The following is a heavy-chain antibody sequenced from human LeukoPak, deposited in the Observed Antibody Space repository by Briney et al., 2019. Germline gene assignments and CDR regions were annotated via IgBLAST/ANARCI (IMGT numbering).Heavy chain of an antibody. CDR2: ISGSSYI. CDR1: GFTFSGYS. CDR3: AIDYDFWSGYYLSRPPHY. J-gene: IGHJ4*02. Sequence: KPGGSLRLSCAASGFTFSGYSMTWVRQAPGKGLEWVSSISGSSYIDYVDSVKGRFTISRDNAKNSLYLQMNSLRAEDTAVYYCAIDYDFWSGYYLSRPPHYWGQGILVTVS. D-gene: IGHD3-3*01. V-gene: IGHV3-21*01.